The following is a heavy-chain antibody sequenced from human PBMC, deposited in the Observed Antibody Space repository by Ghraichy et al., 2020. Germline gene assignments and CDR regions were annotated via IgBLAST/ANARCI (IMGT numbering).Heavy chain of an antibody. D-gene: IGHD1-1*01. CDR3: AKDANWAFDR. Sequence: LSLTYTASGFTFSSYNMHWLRQAPGKGLEWVALVRHDRNDNNYADSVKGRFTISRDNSKKTLYLQMNSLTEEDTAVYYCAKDANWAFDRWGQGTLVTVPS. CDR1: GFTFSSYN. CDR2: VRHDRNDN. V-gene: IGHV3-30*02. J-gene: IGHJ4*02.